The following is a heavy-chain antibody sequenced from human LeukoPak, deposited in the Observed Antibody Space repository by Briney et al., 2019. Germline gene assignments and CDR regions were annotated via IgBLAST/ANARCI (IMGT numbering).Heavy chain of an antibody. CDR3: ARGSMDGYNGGIDYFDY. D-gene: IGHD5-24*01. CDR2: IWYDGSKT. V-gene: IGHV3-33*01. Sequence: GRSLRLSCAASGFTFTTYGMHWVRQAPGKGLEWVAVIWYDGSKTYYADSVKGRFTISRDNSKNTLYLQMNSLRAEDTAVYYCARGSMDGYNGGIDYFDYWGQGTLVTVSS. J-gene: IGHJ4*02. CDR1: GFTFTTYG.